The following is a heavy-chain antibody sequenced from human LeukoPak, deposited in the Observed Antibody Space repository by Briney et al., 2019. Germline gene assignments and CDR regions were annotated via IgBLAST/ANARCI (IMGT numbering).Heavy chain of an antibody. Sequence: PSETLSLTCTVSYGSISDISYYWGWIRQPPEKGLEWIGSIYYSGRTYYNSSLKSRVTISVDTSKNQFSLKVTSVTAADTAVYYCASAYYDILGGHFDYWGQGTLVTVSS. CDR2: IYYSGRT. D-gene: IGHD3-9*01. V-gene: IGHV4-39*07. J-gene: IGHJ4*02. CDR3: ASAYYDILGGHFDY. CDR1: YGSISDISYY.